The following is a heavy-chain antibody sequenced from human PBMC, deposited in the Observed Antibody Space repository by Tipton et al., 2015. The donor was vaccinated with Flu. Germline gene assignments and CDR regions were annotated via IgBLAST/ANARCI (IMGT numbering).Heavy chain of an antibody. CDR1: GGSISSYY. Sequence: LRLSCTVSGGSISSYYWSWIRQPAGKGLEWIGRIYTSGSTNYNPSLKSRVTMSVDTSKNQFSLKLSSVTAADTAVYYCARDFSSGYYYFDYWGQGTLVTVSS. J-gene: IGHJ4*02. D-gene: IGHD3-22*01. CDR2: IYTSGST. CDR3: ARDFSSGYYYFDY. V-gene: IGHV4-4*07.